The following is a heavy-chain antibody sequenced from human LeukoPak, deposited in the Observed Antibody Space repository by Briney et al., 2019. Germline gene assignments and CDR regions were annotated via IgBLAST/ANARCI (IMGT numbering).Heavy chain of an antibody. CDR2: IYYSGST. J-gene: IGHJ2*01. Sequence: ASETLSLTCTVSDGSISSYYWSWIRQPPGKGLEWIGYIYYSGSTNYNPSLKSRVTISVDTSKNQFSLKLSSVTAADTAVYYCARTPYYYDSSGYYLQYFDLWGRGTLVTVSS. CDR1: DGSISSYY. CDR3: ARTPYYYDSSGYYLQYFDL. V-gene: IGHV4-59*01. D-gene: IGHD3-22*01.